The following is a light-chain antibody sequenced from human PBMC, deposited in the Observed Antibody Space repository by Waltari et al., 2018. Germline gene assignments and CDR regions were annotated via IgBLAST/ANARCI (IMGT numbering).Light chain of an antibody. V-gene: IGLV2-14*01. CDR2: DVT. CDR1: NSDVGGYNY. CDR3: NSYRNINTYV. J-gene: IGLJ1*01. Sequence: QSALTQPAFVSGSPGQSITIFCIGTNSDVGGYNYVSWYQQHSGKAPKTRIYDVTKRPSRVSNRFSGSKSGNTASLTISGLQAEDEADYYCNSYRNINTYVFGTGTKVTVL.